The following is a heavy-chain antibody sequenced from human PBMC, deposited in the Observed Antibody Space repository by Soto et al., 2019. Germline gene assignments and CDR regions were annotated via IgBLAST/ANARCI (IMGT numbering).Heavy chain of an antibody. D-gene: IGHD3-9*01. CDR3: SRDDSDWFFN. V-gene: IGHV3-66*01. CDR1: GLSVSTNY. Sequence: GGSLRLSCAASGLSVSTNYMSWVRQAPGKGLEWVSVIYSGSTTHYADSVKGRFTISRDSSKNTLYLQMNSLRAEDTAVYYCSRDDSDWFFNWGRGTLVTVSS. CDR2: IYSGSTT. J-gene: IGHJ4*02.